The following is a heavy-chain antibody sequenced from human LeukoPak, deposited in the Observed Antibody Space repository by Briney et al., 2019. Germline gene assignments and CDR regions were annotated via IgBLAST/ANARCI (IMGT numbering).Heavy chain of an antibody. Sequence: GRSLRLSCAASGFTFDDYAMHWVRQAPGKGLEWVSGISWNSGSIGYADSVKGRFTISRGNAKNSLYLQMNSLRAEDMALYYCARSRWEPPTFFDYWGQGTLVTVSS. CDR2: ISWNSGSI. CDR3: ARSRWEPPTFFDY. D-gene: IGHD1-26*01. V-gene: IGHV3-9*03. CDR1: GFTFDDYA. J-gene: IGHJ4*02.